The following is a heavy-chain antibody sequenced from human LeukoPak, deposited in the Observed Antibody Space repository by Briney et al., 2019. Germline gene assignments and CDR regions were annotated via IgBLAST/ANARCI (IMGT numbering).Heavy chain of an antibody. V-gene: IGHV3-30*03. J-gene: IGHJ4*02. Sequence: PGGSLRLSCAASGFTFSSYGMHWVRQAPGKGLEWVAVISYDGSNKYYADSVKGRFTISRDNSKNTLYLQMNSLRAEDTAVYYCARGKNYYDSSGYYYYFDYWGQGTLVTVSS. D-gene: IGHD3-22*01. CDR2: ISYDGSNK. CDR1: GFTFSSYG. CDR3: ARGKNYYDSSGYYYYFDY.